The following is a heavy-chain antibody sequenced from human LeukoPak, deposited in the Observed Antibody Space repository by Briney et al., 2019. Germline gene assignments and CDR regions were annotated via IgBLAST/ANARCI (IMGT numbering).Heavy chain of an antibody. V-gene: IGHV4-34*01. CDR2: INHSGST. CDR3: ARVVVYDILTGYDY. J-gene: IGHJ4*02. D-gene: IGHD3-9*01. CDR1: GGSFSSYY. Sequence: PSETLSLSCAVYGGSFSSYYWSWIRQPPGKGLEWIGEINHSGSTNYNPSLKSRVTISVDTSKNQFSLKLSSVTAADTAVYYCARVVVYDILTGYDYWGQGTLVTVSS.